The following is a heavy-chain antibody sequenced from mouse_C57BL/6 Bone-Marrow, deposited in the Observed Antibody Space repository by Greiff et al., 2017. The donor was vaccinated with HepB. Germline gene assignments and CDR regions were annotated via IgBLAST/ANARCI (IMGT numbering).Heavy chain of an antibody. Sequence: QVQLQQSGAELVRPGTSVKVSCKASGYAFTNYLIEWVKQRPGQGLEWIGVINPGSGGTNYNEKFKGKATLTADKSSSTAYMQLSSLTSEDSAVYFCARDYYGSGDCWGQGTTLTVSS. CDR3: ARDYYGSGDC. CDR1: GYAFTNYL. J-gene: IGHJ2*01. CDR2: INPGSGGT. V-gene: IGHV1-54*01. D-gene: IGHD1-1*01.